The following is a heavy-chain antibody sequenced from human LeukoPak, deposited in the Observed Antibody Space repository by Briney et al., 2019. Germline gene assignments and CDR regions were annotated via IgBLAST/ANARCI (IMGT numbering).Heavy chain of an antibody. CDR2: INHSGSC. D-gene: IGHD3-9*01. CDR1: GDSLSNDQW. CDR3: ARAGVWLPAV. V-gene: IGHV4-4*02. Sequence: SGTLSLTCAVSGDSLSNDQWGSGVRQPPGEGLGWIGEINHSGSCNYNPSLRSRVSRSIEKSKAQFSLKLSSVTAADTAIYYCARAGVWLPAVWGQGALVTVSS. J-gene: IGHJ4*02.